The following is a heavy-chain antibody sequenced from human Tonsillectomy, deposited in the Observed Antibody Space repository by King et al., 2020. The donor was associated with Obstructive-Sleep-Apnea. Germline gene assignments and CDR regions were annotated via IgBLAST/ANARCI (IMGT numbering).Heavy chain of an antibody. V-gene: IGHV3-9*01. Sequence: VQLVESGGGLVQPGRSLRLSCAASGFTFDYYAMHWVRQAPGKGLEWVSGISWNSGRIGYADSVKGRFTISRDNAKNSLFLQRNSLRTEGTALYYCAKDLSSGWYGPVDFWGQGTLVTVSS. CDR2: ISWNSGRI. D-gene: IGHD6-19*01. CDR3: AKDLSSGWYGPVDF. J-gene: IGHJ4*02. CDR1: GFTFDYYA.